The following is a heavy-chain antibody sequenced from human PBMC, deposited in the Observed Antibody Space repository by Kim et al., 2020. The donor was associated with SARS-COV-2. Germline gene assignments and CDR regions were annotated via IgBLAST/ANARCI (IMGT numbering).Heavy chain of an antibody. CDR2: IDGYRNTI. J-gene: IGHJ6*02. D-gene: IGHD3-10*01. CDR3: AGGGSGVYGMDV. V-gene: IGHV3-48*02. CDR1: GFTFSTNG. Sequence: GGSLRLSCAGSGFTFSTNGFNWVRQAPGKGLEWISFIDGYRNTIHDADSVNGRSTISSDDAENSVFLKMNSLTDEDTAVYYCAGGGSGVYGMDVWGQGTTVIVSS.